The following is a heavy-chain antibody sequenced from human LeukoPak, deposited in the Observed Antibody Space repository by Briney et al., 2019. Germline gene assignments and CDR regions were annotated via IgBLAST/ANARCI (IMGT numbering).Heavy chain of an antibody. CDR1: GYTFTGYY. CDR2: INPNSGGT. D-gene: IGHD3-10*01. J-gene: IGHJ5*02. Sequence: RGASVKVSCKASGYTFTGYYMHWVRQAPGQGLEWMGWINPNSGGTNYAQKFQGRVTMTRDTSISTAYMELSRLRSDDTAVYYCARYRRWALWWFDPWGQGTLVTVSS. V-gene: IGHV1-2*02. CDR3: ARYRRWALWWFDP.